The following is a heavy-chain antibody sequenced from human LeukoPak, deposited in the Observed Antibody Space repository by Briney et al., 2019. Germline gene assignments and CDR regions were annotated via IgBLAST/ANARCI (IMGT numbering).Heavy chain of an antibody. J-gene: IGHJ6*02. CDR2: INAGNGNT. V-gene: IGHV1-3*01. CDR1: GYTFTGYY. D-gene: IGHD4-17*01. Sequence: ASVKVSCEASGYTFTGYYMHWVRQAPGQRLEWMGWINAGNGNTKYSQKFQGRVTITRDTSASTAYMELSSLRSEDTAVYYCARALDDYGDYEGYYYGMDVWGQGTTVTVSS. CDR3: ARALDDYGDYEGYYYGMDV.